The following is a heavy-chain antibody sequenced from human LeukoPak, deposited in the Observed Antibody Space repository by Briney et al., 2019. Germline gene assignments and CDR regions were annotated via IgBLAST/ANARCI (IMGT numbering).Heavy chain of an antibody. CDR3: ARERGDYNIDY. D-gene: IGHD4-17*01. V-gene: IGHV1-8*02. J-gene: IGHJ4*02. Sequence: ASVKVSCKASGGTFSSYVISWVRQAPGQGLEWMGWMNPNSGNTGYAQKFQGRVTMTRNTSISTAYMELSSLRSEDTAVYYCARERGDYNIDYWGQGTLVTVSS. CDR1: GGTFSSYV. CDR2: MNPNSGNT.